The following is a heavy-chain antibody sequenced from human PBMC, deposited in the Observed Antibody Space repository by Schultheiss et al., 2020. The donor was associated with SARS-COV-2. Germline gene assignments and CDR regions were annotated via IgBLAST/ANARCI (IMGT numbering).Heavy chain of an antibody. D-gene: IGHD3-10*01. CDR1: GYSISSGYY. CDR2: INHSGST. V-gene: IGHV4-38-2*01. CDR3: ARWFRPGGGAFDI. J-gene: IGHJ3*02. Sequence: GSLRLSCAVSGYSISSGYYWGWIRQPPGKGLEWIGEINHSGSTNYNPALKSRVTISVDTSKNQFSLKLSSVTAADTAVYYCARWFRPGGGAFDIWGQGTMVTVSS.